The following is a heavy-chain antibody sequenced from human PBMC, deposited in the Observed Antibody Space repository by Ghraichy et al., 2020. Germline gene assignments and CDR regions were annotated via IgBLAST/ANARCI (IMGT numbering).Heavy chain of an antibody. V-gene: IGHV3-48*02. Sequence: GGSLRLTCVGSGFNFGSYNMNWVRQSPGKDLEWVSYITSSSRSIFYADSVKGRFTISRDNAQNSLYLQMTSLRDEDTAVYYCARASTVVRFYYYDGMDVWGQGTTVTVSS. D-gene: IGHD4-23*01. J-gene: IGHJ6*02. CDR2: ITSSSRSI. CDR1: GFNFGSYN. CDR3: ARASTVVRFYYYDGMDV.